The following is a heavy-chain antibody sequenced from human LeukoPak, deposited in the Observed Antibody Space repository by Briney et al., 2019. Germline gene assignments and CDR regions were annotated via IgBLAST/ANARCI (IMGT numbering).Heavy chain of an antibody. CDR1: GFNFSSYA. D-gene: IGHD2-8*01. Sequence: GGSLRLSCAASGFNFSSYAMHWVRQAPGKGLEWVAVISYDGSNKYYADSVKGRFTISRGNSKNTLYLQMNSLRAEDTAVYYCASSTDDFDYWGQGTLVTVSS. V-gene: IGHV3-30-3*01. CDR3: ASSTDDFDY. CDR2: ISYDGSNK. J-gene: IGHJ4*02.